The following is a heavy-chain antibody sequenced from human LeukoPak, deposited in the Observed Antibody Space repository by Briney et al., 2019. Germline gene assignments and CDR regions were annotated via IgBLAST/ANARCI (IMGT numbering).Heavy chain of an antibody. J-gene: IGHJ3*02. D-gene: IGHD5-24*01. V-gene: IGHV5-51*01. CDR2: IYPGDYDT. CDR1: GYSFTSYW. Sequence: GESLKISCKGSGYSFTSYWIGWVRQLPGKGLEWMGIIYPGDYDTRYSPSFQGQVTVSADKSISTAYLQWSSLKASDTAMYYCARPRDGYNYDAFDIWGQGTMVTVSS. CDR3: ARPRDGYNYDAFDI.